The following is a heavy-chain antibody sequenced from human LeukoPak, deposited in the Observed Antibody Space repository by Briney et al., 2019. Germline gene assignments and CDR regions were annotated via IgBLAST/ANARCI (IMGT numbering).Heavy chain of an antibody. CDR1: GGTFSSYA. V-gene: IGHV1-69*04. J-gene: IGHJ6*02. Sequence: SVKVSCKASGGTFSSYAISWVRQAPGQGLEWMGRIIPILGIANYAQKFQGRVTITADKSTSTAYMELSSLRSEDTAVYYCARVSRGYCSGGSCYDYYYGMDVWGQGTTVTVSS. CDR3: ARVSRGYCSGGSCYDYYYGMDV. CDR2: IIPILGIA. D-gene: IGHD2-15*01.